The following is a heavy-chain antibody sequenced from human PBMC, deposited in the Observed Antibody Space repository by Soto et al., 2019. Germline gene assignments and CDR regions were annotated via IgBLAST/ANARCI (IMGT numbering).Heavy chain of an antibody. D-gene: IGHD3-22*01. CDR2: ISGSGGST. CDR1: GFTFSSYA. CDR3: SKGVYFYDSSQPDY. Sequence: EVQLLESGGGLVQPGGSLRLSCAASGFTFSSYAMSWVRQAPGKGLEWVSAISGSGGSTYYADYVKGRFTISKDNSKKTLYLQMNSPRAEDTAVYYCSKGVYFYDSSQPDYWGQGTLATVFS. V-gene: IGHV3-23*01. J-gene: IGHJ4*02.